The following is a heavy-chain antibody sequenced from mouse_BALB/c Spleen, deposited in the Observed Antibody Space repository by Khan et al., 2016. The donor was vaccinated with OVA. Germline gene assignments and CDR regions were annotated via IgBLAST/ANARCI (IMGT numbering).Heavy chain of an antibody. V-gene: IGHV3-2*02. CDR3: ARTARINY. CDR2: ISYSDST. Sequence: EVELVESGPGLVKPSESLSLTCTVTGYSITSGYGWNWIRKFPGNKLGWTGFISYSDSTNYKQTLKSRITITRDTSKNQVFLQLNCVTTEDKATYSCARTARINYWGQVTTLTVSS. D-gene: IGHD1-2*01. J-gene: IGHJ2*01. CDR1: GYSITSGYG.